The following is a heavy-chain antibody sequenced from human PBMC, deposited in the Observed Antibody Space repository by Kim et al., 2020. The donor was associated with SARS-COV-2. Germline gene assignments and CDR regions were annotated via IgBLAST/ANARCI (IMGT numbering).Heavy chain of an antibody. V-gene: IGHV3-30*07. D-gene: IGHD6-13*01. Sequence: VKGRFTIPGENSKNTLYLPMNSLRAEDTAVYYCARDGIAAAIKAFDIWGQGTMVTVSS. CDR3: ARDGIAAAIKAFDI. J-gene: IGHJ3*02.